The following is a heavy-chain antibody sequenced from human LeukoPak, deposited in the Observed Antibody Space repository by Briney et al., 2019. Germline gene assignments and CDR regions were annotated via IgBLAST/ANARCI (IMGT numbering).Heavy chain of an antibody. V-gene: IGHV3-48*01. CDR2: ISTGNNVM. J-gene: IGHJ4*02. D-gene: IGHD3-22*01. CDR1: GFIFTSYS. CDR3: AKRDGSGSYYFDC. Sequence: GGSLRLSCAASGFIFTSYSMNWVRQAPGKGLEWVSYISTGNNVMYYADSVKGRFTISRDNAKNSLYLQMNSLRAEDTAVYYCAKRDGSGSYYFDCWGQGTLVSVSS.